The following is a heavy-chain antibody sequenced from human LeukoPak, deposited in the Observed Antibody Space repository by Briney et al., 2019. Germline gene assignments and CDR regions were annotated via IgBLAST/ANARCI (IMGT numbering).Heavy chain of an antibody. Sequence: ASVKVSCTAPGYTFTGYGISWVRQAPGQGLEWMGWITAYNGNTNYAQKLQGRVTITTDTSTSTAYMELRSLRSDDTAVYYCARVDTAMVTDFYYYYGMDVWGQGTTVTVSS. J-gene: IGHJ6*02. CDR3: ARVDTAMVTDFYYYYGMDV. D-gene: IGHD5-18*01. CDR2: ITAYNGNT. CDR1: GYTFTGYG. V-gene: IGHV1-18*01.